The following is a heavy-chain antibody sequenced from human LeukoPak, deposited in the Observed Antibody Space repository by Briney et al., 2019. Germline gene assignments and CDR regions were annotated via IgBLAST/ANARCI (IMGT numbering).Heavy chain of an antibody. D-gene: IGHD3-22*01. J-gene: IGHJ6*02. CDR3: ARDQITMIVVHYYYGMDV. CDR1: GGTFSSYA. CDR2: IIPIFGTA. Sequence: SVKVSCKASGGTFSSYAISWVRQAPGQGLEWMRGIIPIFGTANYAQKFQGRVTITADESTSTAYMELSSLRSEDTAVYYCARDQITMIVVHYYYGMDVWGQGTTVTVSS. V-gene: IGHV1-69*01.